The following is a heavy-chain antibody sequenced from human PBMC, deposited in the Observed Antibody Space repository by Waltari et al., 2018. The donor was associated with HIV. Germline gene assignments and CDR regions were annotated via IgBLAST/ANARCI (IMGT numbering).Heavy chain of an antibody. V-gene: IGHV3-9*01. CDR1: GFTFDDYA. Sequence: EVHLVESGGGLVQPGRSLRLSCAASGFTFDDYAMHWVRQPPGKGLEWVSGISWNSGSIDYADSVKGRFTISRDNTKNSLYLQMNSVRAEDTALYYCAKDRGPFIAVAGTWGQGTLVTVSS. CDR3: AKDRGPFIAVAGT. D-gene: IGHD6-19*01. J-gene: IGHJ5*02. CDR2: ISWNSGSI.